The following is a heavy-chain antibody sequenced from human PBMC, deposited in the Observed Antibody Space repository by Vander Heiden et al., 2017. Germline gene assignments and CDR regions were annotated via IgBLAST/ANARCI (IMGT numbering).Heavy chain of an antibody. CDR1: GGTFSNYA. D-gene: IGHD3-10*01. Sequence: QAQVVQSGAEVKKPGSSVKVSCKTSGGTFSNYAITWVRQAPGQGLEWMGGIIPVFGTANYAQKFQGTVTITADVSTNTAYLHLSSLTFEDTAVYYCARRYYYDSGSYSPIDYWGRGTLVTVSS. V-gene: IGHV1-69*01. CDR2: IIPVFGTA. J-gene: IGHJ4*02. CDR3: ARRYYYDSGSYSPIDY.